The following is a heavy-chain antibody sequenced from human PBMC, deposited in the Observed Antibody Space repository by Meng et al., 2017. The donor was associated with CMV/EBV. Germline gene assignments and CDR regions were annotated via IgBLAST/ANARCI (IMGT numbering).Heavy chain of an antibody. CDR3: ARGRRGYSGYDFYDY. J-gene: IGHJ4*02. Sequence: SLKISCAASGFTFSDYYMSWIRQAPGKGLEWVSYISSSGSTIYYADSVKGRFTISRDNAKNSLYLQMNSLRAEDTAAYYCARGRRGYSGYDFYDYWGQGTLVTVSS. CDR2: ISSSGSTI. CDR1: GFTFSDYY. V-gene: IGHV3-11*01. D-gene: IGHD5-12*01.